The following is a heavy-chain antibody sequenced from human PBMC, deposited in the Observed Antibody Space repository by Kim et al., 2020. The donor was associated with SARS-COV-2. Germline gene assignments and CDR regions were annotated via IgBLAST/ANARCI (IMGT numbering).Heavy chain of an antibody. CDR3: ARGDSSSWYRGYFDY. D-gene: IGHD6-13*01. V-gene: IGHV3-53*01. J-gene: IGHJ4*02. CDR2: IYSGGST. Sequence: GGSLRLSCAASGFTVSSNYMSWVRQAPGKGLEWVSVIYSGGSTYYADSVKGRFTISRDNSKNTLYLQMNSLRAEDTAVYYCARGDSSSWYRGYFDYWGQGTLVTVSS. CDR1: GFTVSSNY.